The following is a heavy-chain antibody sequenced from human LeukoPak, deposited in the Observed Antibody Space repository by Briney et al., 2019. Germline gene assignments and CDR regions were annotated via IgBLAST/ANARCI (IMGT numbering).Heavy chain of an antibody. Sequence: GGSLRLSCAASGFTFINYAMHWVRQAPGKGLEWVSVIWYDGSNKYYADSVKGRFTISRDNSKNTVYLQMNSLRAADTAVYYCARLEERNLIDYWSQGTLVTVSS. J-gene: IGHJ4*02. CDR1: GFTFINYA. CDR2: IWYDGSNK. D-gene: IGHD1-14*01. V-gene: IGHV3-33*01. CDR3: ARLEERNLIDY.